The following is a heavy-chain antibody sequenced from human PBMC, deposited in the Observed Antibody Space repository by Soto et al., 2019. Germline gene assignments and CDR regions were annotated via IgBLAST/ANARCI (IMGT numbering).Heavy chain of an antibody. D-gene: IGHD3-22*01. CDR3: ARDRYYHDGSGLYWYFDL. Sequence: QVHLVQSGAEVKKPGASVKVSCKASGYSFTNYAMHWVRQAPGQGLEWMGWINGGNGNTKYSEKFQGGVTITRDTSASTAYMELSSLRSEDTAVYYCARDRYYHDGSGLYWYFDLWGRGTLVTVSS. J-gene: IGHJ2*01. V-gene: IGHV1-3*01. CDR2: INGGNGNT. CDR1: GYSFTNYA.